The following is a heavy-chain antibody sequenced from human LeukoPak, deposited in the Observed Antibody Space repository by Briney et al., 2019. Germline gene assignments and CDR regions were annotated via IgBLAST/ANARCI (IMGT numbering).Heavy chain of an antibody. CDR3: AKDLGRTYYYGSGSPENFDY. D-gene: IGHD3-10*01. CDR1: GFSFTTYW. V-gene: IGHV3-7*03. J-gene: IGHJ4*02. CDR2: IKQDGSEK. Sequence: PGGSLRLSCAASGFSFTTYWMGWVRQAPGKGLEWVANIKQDGSEKYYVDSVKGRFTISRDNAKNSLYLQMNSLRAEDTAVYSCAKDLGRTYYYGSGSPENFDYGGRETLVTVSS.